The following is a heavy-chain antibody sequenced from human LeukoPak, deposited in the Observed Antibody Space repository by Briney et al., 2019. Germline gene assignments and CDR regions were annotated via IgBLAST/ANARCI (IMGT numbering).Heavy chain of an antibody. CDR2: ISGSGGST. D-gene: IGHD5-24*01. CDR1: GFTFSSYA. CDR3: AKDTTVATTPSPY. Sequence: PGGSLRLSCAASGFTFSSYAISWVRQAPGKGLEWVSAISGSGGSTYYADSVKGRFTISRDNSKNSLYLQMNSLRTEDTALYYCAKDTTVATTPSPYWGQGTLVTVSS. J-gene: IGHJ4*02. V-gene: IGHV3-23*01.